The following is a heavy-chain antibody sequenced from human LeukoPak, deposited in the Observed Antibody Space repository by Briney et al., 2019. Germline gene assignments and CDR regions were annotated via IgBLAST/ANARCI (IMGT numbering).Heavy chain of an antibody. CDR3: ARGGYYGSGNDFRFDP. D-gene: IGHD3-10*01. Sequence: PSETLPLTCTVSGGSINSYYWSWIRQPPGKGLECIGYIHYTGSTNYNPSLKSRVTISVDTSKSQFSLKLSSATAADTAIYYCARGGYYGSGNDFRFDPWGQGTLVTVSS. V-gene: IGHV4-59*01. CDR1: GGSINSYY. J-gene: IGHJ5*02. CDR2: IHYTGST.